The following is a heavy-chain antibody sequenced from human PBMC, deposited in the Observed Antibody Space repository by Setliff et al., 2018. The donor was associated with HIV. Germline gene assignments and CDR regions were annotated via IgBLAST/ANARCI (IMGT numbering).Heavy chain of an antibody. V-gene: IGHV4-59*01. CDR1: SDSFRFYY. Sequence: SETLSLTCTVSSDSFRFYYWTWIRQPPGKGLEWIGNVYYTGSTNYNPSLKSRITISIDTSKSQFSLKLTSVAAADTAVYYCARDSGGYNYGFAVGSFDYWGQGALVTVSS. CDR2: VYYTGST. D-gene: IGHD5-18*01. CDR3: ARDSGGYNYGFAVGSFDY. J-gene: IGHJ4*02.